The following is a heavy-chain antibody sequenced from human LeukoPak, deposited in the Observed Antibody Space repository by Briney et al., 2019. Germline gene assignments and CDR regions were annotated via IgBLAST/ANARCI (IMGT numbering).Heavy chain of an antibody. CDR3: GRQPGYLSGWYHFDY. V-gene: IGHV5-51*01. Sequence: GESLKISCKGSGSDFTNYWIGWVRQMPGKGLEWMGIVYPPDSDTRYNPSFQGQVSISVDKSTNTAYLQWSSLKASDTAMYYCGRQPGYLSGWYHFDYWGQGTLVTVSS. CDR1: GSDFTNYW. J-gene: IGHJ4*02. D-gene: IGHD6-19*01. CDR2: VYPPDSDT.